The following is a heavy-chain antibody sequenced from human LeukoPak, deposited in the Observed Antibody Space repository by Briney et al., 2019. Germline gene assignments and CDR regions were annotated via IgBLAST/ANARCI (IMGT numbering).Heavy chain of an antibody. CDR2: ISGSDGTT. J-gene: IGHJ4*02. Sequence: GGSLRLSCAASGFTFSSYSMNWVRQAPGKGLEWVSGISGSDGTTYYADSVKGRFTISRDNSKNTLYLQMNGLRAEDTAVYYCAKDSAKKYDDYWGQGTLVTVSS. V-gene: IGHV3-23*01. CDR3: AKDSAKKYDDY. D-gene: IGHD2/OR15-2a*01. CDR1: GFTFSSYS.